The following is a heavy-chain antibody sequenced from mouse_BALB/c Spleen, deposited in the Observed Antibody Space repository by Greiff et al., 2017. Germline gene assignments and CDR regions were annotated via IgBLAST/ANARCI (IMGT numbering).Heavy chain of an antibody. CDR1: GFNIKDYY. V-gene: IGHV14-1*02. D-gene: IGHD2-1*01. Sequence: EVQLQQSGAELVRPGALVKLSCKASGFNIKDYYMHWVKQRPEQGLEWIGWIDPENGNTIYDPKFQGKASITADTSSNTAYLQLSSLTSEDTAVYYCARMVTQYYAMDYWGQGTSVTVSS. CDR3: ARMVTQYYAMDY. CDR2: IDPENGNT. J-gene: IGHJ4*01.